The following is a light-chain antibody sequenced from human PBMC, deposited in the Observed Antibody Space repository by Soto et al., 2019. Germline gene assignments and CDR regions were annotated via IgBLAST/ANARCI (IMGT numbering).Light chain of an antibody. CDR3: QTWGTGIHVL. Sequence: QSVLTQSPSASASLGASVRLTCTLSSGHSSYAIAWHQQQPEKGPRYLMTLNSDGSHREGDGIPDRFSGSSSGAERYLTISSLQSEDEAEYYCQTWGTGIHVLFGGGTKLTVL. CDR1: SGHSSYA. J-gene: IGLJ2*01. V-gene: IGLV4-69*01. CDR2: LNSDGSH.